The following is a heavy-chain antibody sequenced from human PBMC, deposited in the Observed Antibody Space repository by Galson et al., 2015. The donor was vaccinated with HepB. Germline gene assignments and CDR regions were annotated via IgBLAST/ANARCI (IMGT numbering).Heavy chain of an antibody. CDR3: ARHPGRGSVGYAFDL. Sequence: TLSLTCSVSHGSINNYYWSWIRQSPGNRLEWIGYIYYTGDTNYNPSLGYRVGMSVDTSINQVSLWLTSVTAADTAVYYCARHPGRGSVGYAFDLWGQGTLVTVSA. D-gene: IGHD2-2*01. J-gene: IGHJ4*02. CDR1: HGSINNYY. CDR2: IYYTGDT. V-gene: IGHV4-59*08.